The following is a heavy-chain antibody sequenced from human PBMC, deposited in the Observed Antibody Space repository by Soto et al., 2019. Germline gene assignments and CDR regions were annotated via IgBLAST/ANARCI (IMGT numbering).Heavy chain of an antibody. D-gene: IGHD3-9*01. V-gene: IGHV3-49*03. CDR3: SRARPNYDILTFYYIEPYHYDRLDV. CDR2: IRSKAYDGTT. J-gene: IGHJ6*02. Sequence: GGSLRLSCTASGFTFGDYVMSWFRQAPGKGLEWVGFIRSKAYDGTTEYAASVKGRITISRDDSKNIAYLQMNSLKTDDTAVYFCSRARPNYDILTFYYIEPYHYDRLDVRSQRTTVIVSS. CDR1: GFTFGDYV.